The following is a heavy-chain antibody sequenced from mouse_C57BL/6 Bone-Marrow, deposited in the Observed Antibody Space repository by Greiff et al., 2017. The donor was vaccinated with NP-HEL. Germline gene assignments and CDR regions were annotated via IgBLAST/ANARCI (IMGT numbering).Heavy chain of an antibody. J-gene: IGHJ4*01. CDR1: GFTITSDD. V-gene: IGHV3-8*01. CDR3: ARSPLWLRRNYYAMDY. D-gene: IGHD2-2*01. CDR2: ISYSGST. Sequence: EVKVQESGPGLAKPSQSLSLPCSVTGFTITSDDWHWIRKFPGNKLEYMGYISYSGSTFYYPSSNSRISITRDTSKNQYYLQLNSVTTEDTATYYCARSPLWLRRNYYAMDYWGQGTSVTVSS.